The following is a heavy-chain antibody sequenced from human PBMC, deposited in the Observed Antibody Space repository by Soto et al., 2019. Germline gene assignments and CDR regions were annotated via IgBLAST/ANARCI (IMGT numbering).Heavy chain of an antibody. CDR2: ISASGDTT. J-gene: IGHJ4*02. CDR3: AAQATGYFVPFDF. D-gene: IGHD3-22*01. Sequence: EVQLLESGGGLVQPGGSLRLSCAASGFSFSTCAVSWVRQAPGKGLEGVSSISASGDTTHYAESVRGRFTIPRDNSRNTLHLQMSSLTAEATAIYSGAAQATGYFVPFDFWGRGTLVTVSS. V-gene: IGHV3-23*01. CDR1: GFSFSTCA.